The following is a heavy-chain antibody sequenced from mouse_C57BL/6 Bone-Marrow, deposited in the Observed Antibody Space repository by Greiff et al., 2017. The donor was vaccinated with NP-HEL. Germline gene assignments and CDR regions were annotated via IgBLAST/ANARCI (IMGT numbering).Heavy chain of an antibody. CDR1: GFTFSDYY. J-gene: IGHJ2*01. D-gene: IGHD6-1*01. Sequence: EVKLVESGGGLVQPGGSLKLSCAASGFTFSDYYMYWVRQTPEKRLEWVAYISNGGGSTYYPDTVKGRFTISRDNAKNTLYLQMSRLKSEDTAMYYCARHGASWPLDYWGQGTTLTVSS. CDR3: ARHGASWPLDY. CDR2: ISNGGGST. V-gene: IGHV5-12*01.